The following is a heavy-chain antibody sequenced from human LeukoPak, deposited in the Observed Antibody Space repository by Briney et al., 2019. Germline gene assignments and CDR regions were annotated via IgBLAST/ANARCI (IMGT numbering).Heavy chain of an antibody. V-gene: IGHV3-7*01. CDR2: VKQDGSEK. J-gene: IGHJ4*02. Sequence: GGSLRLSCAASGFTFSTYWMSWVRQAPGKGLEWVANVKQDGSEKHYVDSVKGRFTISRDNTNNSLFLQMDSLRAEDTAFYYCSREDYFGPGSPAYWGQGTLVTVSS. CDR3: SREDYFGPGSPAY. D-gene: IGHD3-10*01. CDR1: GFTFSTYW.